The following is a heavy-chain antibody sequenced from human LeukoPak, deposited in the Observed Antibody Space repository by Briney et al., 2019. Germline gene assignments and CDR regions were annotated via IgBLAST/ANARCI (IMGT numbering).Heavy chain of an antibody. V-gene: IGHV3-7*03. Sequence: GGSLRLSCAASGFIFSDYWMNWVRQAPGKGREWVANIKQDGSEKYYVDSVRGRFIISRDNARSSLYLQMNSLRAEDTAVYYCARVRGDSGWYLGFDYWGQGTLVTVSS. CDR2: IKQDGSEK. CDR1: GFIFSDYW. CDR3: ARVRGDSGWYLGFDY. D-gene: IGHD6-19*01. J-gene: IGHJ4*02.